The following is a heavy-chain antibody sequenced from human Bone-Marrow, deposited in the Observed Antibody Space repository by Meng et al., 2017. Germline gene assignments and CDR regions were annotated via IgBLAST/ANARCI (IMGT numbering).Heavy chain of an antibody. CDR3: ARAKREGYSSSWSWLGYYYYGMDV. CDR1: GYTFTSYD. D-gene: IGHD6-13*01. Sequence: ASVKVSCKASGYTFTSYDINWVRQATGQGLEWMGWMNPNSGNTGYAQKFQGRVTMTRNTSISTAYMELSSLRSEDTAVYYCARAKREGYSSSWSWLGYYYYGMDVWGQGTTVTVSS. J-gene: IGHJ6*02. CDR2: MNPNSGNT. V-gene: IGHV1-8*01.